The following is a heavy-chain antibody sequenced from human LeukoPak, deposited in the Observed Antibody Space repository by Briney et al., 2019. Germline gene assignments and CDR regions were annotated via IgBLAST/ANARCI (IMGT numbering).Heavy chain of an antibody. Sequence: GRSLRLSCAASGFTFSDYYMTWIRQAPGQGLEWVSYISSRGGSIYYADSVKGRFIISRDNAKNSLYLQMNSLRAEDTAMYYCAREGGGYSGYDDYWGQGTLVTVSS. CDR2: ISSRGGSI. CDR1: GFTFSDYY. V-gene: IGHV3-11*01. D-gene: IGHD5-12*01. CDR3: AREGGGYSGYDDY. J-gene: IGHJ4*02.